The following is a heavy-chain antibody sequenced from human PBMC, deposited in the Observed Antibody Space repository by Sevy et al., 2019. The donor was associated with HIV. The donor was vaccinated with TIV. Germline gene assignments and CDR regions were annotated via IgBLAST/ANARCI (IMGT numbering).Heavy chain of an antibody. CDR2: INPNSGGT. CDR1: GYTFTGYY. CDR3: ASGTGPVSYYYYYGMDV. Sequence: ASVKVSCKASGYTFTGYYMHWVRQAPGQGLEWMGWINPNSGGTNYAQKFQGRVTMTRDTSISTAYMGLSRLRSDDTAVYYCASGTGPVSYYYYYGMDVWGQGTTVTVSS. D-gene: IGHD7-27*01. V-gene: IGHV1-2*02. J-gene: IGHJ6*02.